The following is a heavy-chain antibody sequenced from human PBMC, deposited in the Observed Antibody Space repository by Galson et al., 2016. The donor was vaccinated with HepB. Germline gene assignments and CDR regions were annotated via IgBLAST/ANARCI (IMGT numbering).Heavy chain of an antibody. J-gene: IGHJ5*01. CDR3: ARALRLRFLEWVTTWFDP. Sequence: SLRLSCAASGFTFSDYSMHWIRQAPGQGLEWVSSISKSSSDIYYADSVKDRFTISRDNGKNSLHLQMNSLRVDDTAVYYCARALRLRFLEWVTTWFDPWGQGTLVTVSS. CDR1: GFTFSDYS. D-gene: IGHD3-3*01. CDR2: ISKSSSDI. V-gene: IGHV3-21*01.